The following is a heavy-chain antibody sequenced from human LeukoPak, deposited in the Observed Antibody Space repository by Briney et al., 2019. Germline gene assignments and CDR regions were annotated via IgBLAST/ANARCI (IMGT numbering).Heavy chain of an antibody. CDR3: AKGHSSGWNLIGGDY. D-gene: IGHD6-19*01. J-gene: IGHJ4*02. CDR2: ISGSGGST. V-gene: IGHV3-23*01. Sequence: PGGSLRLTCAASGFTFSSYDWRWVRQAPGKGLEWVSSISGSGGSTYYADSVKGRFTISRDNSKNTLYLQMNSLRAEDTAVYYCAKGHSSGWNLIGGDYSDQGRRVTVSS. CDR1: GFTFSSYD.